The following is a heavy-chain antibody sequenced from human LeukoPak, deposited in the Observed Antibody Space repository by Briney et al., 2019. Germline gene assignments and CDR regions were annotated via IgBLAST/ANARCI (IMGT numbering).Heavy chain of an antibody. CDR3: ARLSPIWWFY. J-gene: IGHJ4*02. CDR2: IYYDGRN. CDR1: GGSISSSSHY. V-gene: IGHV4-39*01. D-gene: IGHD2-21*01. Sequence: SETLSLTCTVSGGSISSSSHYWGWIRQPPGKGLEWIGSIYYDGRNYYNPSLKSRVSISADTSKNQFSLKLSSVTAADTAVYYCARLSPIWWFYWGQGTLVTVSS.